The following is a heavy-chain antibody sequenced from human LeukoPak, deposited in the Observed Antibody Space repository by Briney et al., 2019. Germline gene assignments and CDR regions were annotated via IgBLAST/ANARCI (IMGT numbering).Heavy chain of an antibody. CDR1: GFTFSTYA. CDR2: ISASGGST. D-gene: IGHD2-15*01. V-gene: IGHV3-23*01. CDR3: AKDKARARWHSLRYY. J-gene: IGHJ4*02. Sequence: PGGSLRLSCAASGFTFSTYAMSWVRQAPGKGLEWVSGISASGGSTYYADSVKGRFTISRDNSKNTLYLQMNSLRGEDTAVYYCAKDKARARWHSLRYYWGKETLDTVS.